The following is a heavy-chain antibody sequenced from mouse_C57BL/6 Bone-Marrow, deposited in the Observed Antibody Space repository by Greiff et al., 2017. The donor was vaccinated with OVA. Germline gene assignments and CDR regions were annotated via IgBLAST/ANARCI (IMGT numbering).Heavy chain of an antibody. CDR2: ISSGSSTI. D-gene: IGHD1-1*01. V-gene: IGHV5-17*01. CDR3: ARAYYGSKYYFDY. Sequence: EVKVVESGGGLVKPGGSLKLSCAASGFTFSDYGMHWVRQAPEKGLEWVAYISSGSSTIYYADTVKGRFTISRDNARNTLFLQMTSLRSEDTARYYCARAYYGSKYYFDYWGQGTTLTVSA. J-gene: IGHJ2*01. CDR1: GFTFSDYG.